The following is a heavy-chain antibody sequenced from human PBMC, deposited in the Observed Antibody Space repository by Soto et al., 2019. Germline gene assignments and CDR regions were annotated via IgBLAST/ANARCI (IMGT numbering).Heavy chain of an antibody. CDR1: AYTFTSYD. Sequence: ASVKVSCKAAAYTFTSYDINWVRQATGQDFEWMGWMNPNNGNTAYAQKFQGRVTMTRDTSKSTAFMELSSLTSEDTAVYYCARDGKGAAYTNGPYYFDYWGQGALVTVSS. CDR2: MNPNNGNT. V-gene: IGHV1-8*01. CDR3: ARDGKGAAYTNGPYYFDY. J-gene: IGHJ4*02. D-gene: IGHD2-8*01.